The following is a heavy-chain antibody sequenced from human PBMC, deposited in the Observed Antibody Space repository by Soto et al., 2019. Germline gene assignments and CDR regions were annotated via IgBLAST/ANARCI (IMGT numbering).Heavy chain of an antibody. V-gene: IGHV3-30*18. CDR3: AKDLDSSGYFSY. CDR2: ISYDGSNK. J-gene: IGHJ4*02. CDR1: GFTFSSYG. D-gene: IGHD3-22*01. Sequence: GGSLRLSCAASGFTFSSYGMLWVRQAPGKGLECVAVISYDGSNKYYADSGKGRFTISRDNSKNTLYLQMNSLRAEDTAVYYCAKDLDSSGYFSYWGQGTLVTVSS.